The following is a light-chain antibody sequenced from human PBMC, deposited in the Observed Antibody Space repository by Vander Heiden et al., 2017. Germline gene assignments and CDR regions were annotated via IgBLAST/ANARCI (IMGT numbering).Light chain of an antibody. J-gene: IGKJ1*01. Sequence: AIRMTQSPSSLPASTGDRVTITCRASQGSSSYLAWYQQKPGKAPKLLIYAASTLQSGVPSRFSGSGSGTDFTLTISSLQSEDFATYCCQQYYSYPWTFGQGTKVEIK. CDR3: QQYYSYPWT. V-gene: IGKV1-8*01. CDR2: AAS. CDR1: QGSSSY.